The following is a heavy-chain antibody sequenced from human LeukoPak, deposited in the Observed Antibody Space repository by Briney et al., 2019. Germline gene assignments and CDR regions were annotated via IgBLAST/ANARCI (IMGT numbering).Heavy chain of an antibody. V-gene: IGHV1-2*02. Sequence: ASVKVSCKASGYTFTGYYIHWVRQAPGQGLEWMGWINPNSGGTNYAQKFQGRVTMTRDTSISTAYMELSRLRSDDTAVYYCASGRDVLRYFDWSNWGQGTLVTVSS. D-gene: IGHD3-9*01. CDR3: ASGRDVLRYFDWSN. J-gene: IGHJ4*02. CDR1: GYTFTGYY. CDR2: INPNSGGT.